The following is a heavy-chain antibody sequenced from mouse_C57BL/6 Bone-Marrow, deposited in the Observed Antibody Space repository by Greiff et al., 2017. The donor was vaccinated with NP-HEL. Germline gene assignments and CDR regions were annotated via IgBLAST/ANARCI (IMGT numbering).Heavy chain of an antibody. J-gene: IGHJ2*01. Sequence: EVKLMESGGGLVQPGGSMKLSCAASGFTFSDAWMDWVRQTPEKGLEWVAEIRNKANNHATYYAESVKGRLTISRDDSKSSVYLKMKRSRAEDTGIYYCTMGYSGSSPYYFYYWCQGTTLTVSS. D-gene: IGHD1-1*01. V-gene: IGHV6-6*01. CDR3: TMGYSGSSPYYFYY. CDR1: GFTFSDAW. CDR2: IRNKANNHAT.